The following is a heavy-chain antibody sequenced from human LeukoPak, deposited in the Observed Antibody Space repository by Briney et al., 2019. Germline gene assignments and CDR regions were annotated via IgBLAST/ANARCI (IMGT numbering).Heavy chain of an antibody. CDR1: GFTFNDYG. D-gene: IGHD2-15*01. CDR3: ARSVAASRDY. J-gene: IGHJ4*02. CDR2: INWNGGST. V-gene: IGHV3-20*04. Sequence: GGSLSLSCAASGFTFNDYGMSWVRQAPGKGVEWVSGINWNGGSTGYADSVKGRFTISRDNAKNSLYLQMNSLRAEDTALYYCARSVAASRDYWGQGTLVTVSS.